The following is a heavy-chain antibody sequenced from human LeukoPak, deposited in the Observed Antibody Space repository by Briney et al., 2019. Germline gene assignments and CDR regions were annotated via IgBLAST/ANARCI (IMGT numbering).Heavy chain of an antibody. CDR1: GFTFDSYA. Sequence: PGGSLRLSCAASGFTFDSYAMTWVRQAPGKGLEWVSYISSPGSSTSYADPVKGRFTIPRKNSKNTLYLQMNSLTAQDTAINYCAKRGIPTSACYFDYWGQGTLITVSS. V-gene: IGHV3-23*01. CDR3: AKRGIPTSACYFDY. D-gene: IGHD2-2*01. CDR2: ISSPGSST. J-gene: IGHJ4*02.